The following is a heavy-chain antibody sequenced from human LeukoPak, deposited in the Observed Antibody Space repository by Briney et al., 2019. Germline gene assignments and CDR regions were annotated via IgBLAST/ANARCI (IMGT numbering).Heavy chain of an antibody. Sequence: ASVKVSCKASGYTFTSYDINWVRQAPGQGLEWMGWMNPNSGNTGYAQKFQGRVTMTRNTSISTAYMELSSLRSEDTAVYYCARGLLSSWSASNYYYGMDVWGQGTTVTVSS. CDR3: ARGLLSSWSASNYYYGMDV. CDR2: MNPNSGNT. D-gene: IGHD6-13*01. J-gene: IGHJ6*02. V-gene: IGHV1-8*01. CDR1: GYTFTSYD.